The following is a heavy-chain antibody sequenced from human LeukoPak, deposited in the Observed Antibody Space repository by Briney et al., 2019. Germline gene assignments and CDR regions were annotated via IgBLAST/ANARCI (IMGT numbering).Heavy chain of an antibody. D-gene: IGHD3-10*01. CDR1: GFTFSSYW. J-gene: IGHJ6*04. V-gene: IGHV3-7*03. CDR3: ARVPYYSSGSYYNAPDYYYYGMDV. Sequence: GGSLRLSCAASGFTFSSYWMSWVRQAPGKGLEWVANIKQDGSEKYYVDSVKGRFTISRDNAKNSLYLQMNSLRAEDTAVYYCARVPYYSSGSYYNAPDYYYYGMDVWGKGTTVTVSS. CDR2: IKQDGSEK.